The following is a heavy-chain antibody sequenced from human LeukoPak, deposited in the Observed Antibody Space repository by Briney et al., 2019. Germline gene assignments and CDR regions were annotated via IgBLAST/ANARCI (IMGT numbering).Heavy chain of an antibody. CDR3: ARDQDVVVPAAMAGYYYYMDV. CDR1: GFTFSSYS. D-gene: IGHD2-2*01. V-gene: IGHV3-48*01. CDR2: ISSSSSTI. Sequence: GESLRLSCAASGFTFSSYSMNWVRQAPGKGLEWVSYISSSSSTIYYADSVKGRFTISRDNAKNSLYLQMNSLRAEDTAVYYCARDQDVVVPAAMAGYYYYMDVWGKGTTVTVSS. J-gene: IGHJ6*03.